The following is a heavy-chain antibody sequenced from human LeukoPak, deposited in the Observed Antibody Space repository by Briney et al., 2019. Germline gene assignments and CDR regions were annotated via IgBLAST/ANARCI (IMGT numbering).Heavy chain of an antibody. J-gene: IGHJ6*03. CDR1: GGTFSSYA. CDR3: ASTHLRGVMVYYYYYMDV. CDR2: IIPIFGTA. V-gene: IGHV1-69*13. D-gene: IGHD3-10*01. Sequence: ASVKVSCKASGGTFSSYAISWVRQAPGQGPEWMGGIIPIFGTANYAQKFQGRVTITADESTGTAHMELSSLRSEDTAVYYCASTHLRGVMVYYYYYMDVWGKGTTVTISS.